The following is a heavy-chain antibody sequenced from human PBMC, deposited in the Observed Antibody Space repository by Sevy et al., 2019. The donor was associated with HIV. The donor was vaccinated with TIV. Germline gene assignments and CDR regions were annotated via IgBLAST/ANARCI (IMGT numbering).Heavy chain of an antibody. D-gene: IGHD3-10*01. J-gene: IGHJ3*02. CDR1: GFTFTSSA. CDR3: AADSGALRECAFDI. CDR2: IVVGSGNT. V-gene: IGHV1-58*01. Sequence: ASVKVSCKASGFTFTSSAVQWVRQARGQRLEWIGWIVVGSGNTNYAQKFQERVTITRDMSTSTAYMELSSLRSEDTAVYDCAADSGALRECAFDIWGQGTMVTVSS.